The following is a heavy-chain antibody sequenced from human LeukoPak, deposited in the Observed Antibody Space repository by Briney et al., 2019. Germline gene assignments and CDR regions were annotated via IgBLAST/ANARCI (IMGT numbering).Heavy chain of an antibody. CDR1: GFTFDDYA. J-gene: IGHJ4*02. CDR2: ISWNSGSI. D-gene: IGHD4-17*01. CDR3: AKEGFRFYGESTLNHFDY. V-gene: IGHV3-9*01. Sequence: PGGSLRLSCAASGFTFDDYAMHWVRQAPGKGLEWVSGISWNSGSIGYADSVKGRFTISRDNAKNSLYLQMNSLRAEDTALYYCAKEGFRFYGESTLNHFDYWGQGTLVTVSS.